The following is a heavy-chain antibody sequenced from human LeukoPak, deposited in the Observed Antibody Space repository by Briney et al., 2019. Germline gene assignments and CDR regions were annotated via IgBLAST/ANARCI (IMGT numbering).Heavy chain of an antibody. J-gene: IGHJ4*02. CDR1: GFAFSSYA. Sequence: GGSLRLSCAASGFAFSSYAMSWVRQAPGKGLEWVSAISGSGGSTYYADSVKGRFTISRDKSKNTLYLQMNSLRAEDTAVYYCAGYNCSSTTCYTGGFDYWGQGTLVTVSS. V-gene: IGHV3-23*01. CDR2: ISGSGGST. CDR3: AGYNCSSTTCYTGGFDY. D-gene: IGHD2-2*02.